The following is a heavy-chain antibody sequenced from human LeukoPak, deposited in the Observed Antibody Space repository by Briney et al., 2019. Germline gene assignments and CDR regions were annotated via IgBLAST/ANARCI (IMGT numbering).Heavy chain of an antibody. CDR1: GFTFSSYA. CDR3: ARAGGDYAGGGFDY. CDR2: ISYDGSNK. D-gene: IGHD4-17*01. J-gene: IGHJ4*02. V-gene: IGHV3-30*04. Sequence: GRSLRLFCAASGFTFSSYAMHWVRQAPGKGLEWVAVISYDGSNKYYADSVKGRFTISRDNSKNTLYLQMNSLRAEDTAVYYCARAGGDYAGGGFDYWGQGTLVTVSS.